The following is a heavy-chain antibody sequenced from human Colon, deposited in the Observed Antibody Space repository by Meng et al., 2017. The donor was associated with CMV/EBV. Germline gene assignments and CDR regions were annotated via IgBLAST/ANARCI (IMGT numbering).Heavy chain of an antibody. CDR2: IRHSGLT. CDR1: GGPFKGYY. D-gene: IGHD5-24*01. J-gene: IGHJ6*02. Sequence: GSLRLSCAVSGGPFKGYYWNWIRQSPGKGLEWIGEIRHSGLTSHNPALKSRITLSLDTSKNQVSLEVRSVIAADTGVYYCARQRENFYYYGMDVWGHGTMVTVSS. CDR3: ARQRENFYYYGMDV. V-gene: IGHV4-34*01.